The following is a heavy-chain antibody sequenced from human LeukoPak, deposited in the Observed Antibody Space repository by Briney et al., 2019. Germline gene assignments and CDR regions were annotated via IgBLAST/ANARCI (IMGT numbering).Heavy chain of an antibody. CDR2: IYNSGTT. Sequence: SETLSLTCTVSGASTIPYYLTWTRQPSGEGLEWVGRIYNSGTTNYNPSLQSRLTMTIDKSNNQFSLQLSSVTAEDTAMYYCASSISSHFDNWGQGILVTVYS. CDR3: ASSISSHFDN. V-gene: IGHV4-4*07. D-gene: IGHD3-10*01. CDR1: GASTIPYY. J-gene: IGHJ4*02.